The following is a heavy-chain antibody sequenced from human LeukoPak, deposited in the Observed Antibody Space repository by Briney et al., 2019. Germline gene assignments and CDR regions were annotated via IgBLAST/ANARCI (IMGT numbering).Heavy chain of an antibody. V-gene: IGHV4-34*01. D-gene: IGHD3-3*01. J-gene: IGHJ4*02. CDR1: GGPFSGYC. CDR2: INHSGST. CDR3: ARTTIFGVVIKFDY. Sequence: SETLSLTCAVYGGPFSGYCWSWIRQPPGKGLEWIGEINHSGSTNYNPSLKSRVTISVDTSKNQFSLKLSSVTAADTAVYYCARTTIFGVVIKFDYWGQGTLVTVSS.